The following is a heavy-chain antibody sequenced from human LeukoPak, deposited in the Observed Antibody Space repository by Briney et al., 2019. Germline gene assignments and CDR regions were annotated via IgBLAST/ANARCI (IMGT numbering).Heavy chain of an antibody. Sequence: ASVKVSCKASGYTFTGYYMHWVRQAPGQGLEWMGWINPNSGGTNYAQKFQGRVTMTGDTSIGTAYMELSRLRSDDTAVYYCARVSTDDSRVDYYGMDVWGQGTTVTVSS. CDR3: ARVSTDDSRVDYYGMDV. D-gene: IGHD3-3*01. V-gene: IGHV1-2*02. CDR1: GYTFTGYY. J-gene: IGHJ6*02. CDR2: INPNSGGT.